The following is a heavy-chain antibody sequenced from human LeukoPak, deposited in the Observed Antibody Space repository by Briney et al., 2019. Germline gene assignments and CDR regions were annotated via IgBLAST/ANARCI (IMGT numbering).Heavy chain of an antibody. CDR1: GFTFSNTW. Sequence: GGSLRLSCAASGFTFSNTWMSWVRQAPGKGLEWVGRIKSKTDGRTTDYAAPVKGRFAISRDDSKNTLYLQMNSLKTEDTAVYYCTTVEGYDFWSGYYKPPDYYYYMDVWGKGTTVTVSS. J-gene: IGHJ6*03. D-gene: IGHD3-3*01. CDR3: TTVEGYDFWSGYYKPPDYYYYMDV. CDR2: IKSKTDGRTT. V-gene: IGHV3-15*01.